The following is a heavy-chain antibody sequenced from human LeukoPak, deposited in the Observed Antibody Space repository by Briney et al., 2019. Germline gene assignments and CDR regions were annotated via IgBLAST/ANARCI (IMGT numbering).Heavy chain of an antibody. V-gene: IGHV3-74*01. J-gene: IGHJ4*02. CDR1: GFTLSSYL. CDR2: IHSDGST. D-gene: IGHD3-22*01. Sequence: GGSLRLSCAVSGFTLSSYLMHWVRQTPGKGLVWVSRIHSDGSTSYADSVKGRFTISRDNAKNTLYLQMNSLRAEDTAVYYCASEMSSGYYYAFDYWGQGTLVTVSS. CDR3: ASEMSSGYYYAFDY.